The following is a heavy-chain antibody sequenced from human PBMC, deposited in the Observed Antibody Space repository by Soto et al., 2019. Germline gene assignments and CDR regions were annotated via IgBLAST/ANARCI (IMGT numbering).Heavy chain of an antibody. CDR1: GASINSGNKY. V-gene: IGHV4-31*03. CDR2: IYYSGIN. D-gene: IGHD3-10*01. CDR3: AREYYYGSGTFDY. J-gene: IGHJ4*02. Sequence: SETLSLTCTVSGASINSGNKYWTWIRQLPGKGLEWIGYIYYSGINSYNPSLESRVTMSLDTSKNQFYLKLRSVTAADTAIYYCAREYYYGSGTFDYCGQGALVTVSS.